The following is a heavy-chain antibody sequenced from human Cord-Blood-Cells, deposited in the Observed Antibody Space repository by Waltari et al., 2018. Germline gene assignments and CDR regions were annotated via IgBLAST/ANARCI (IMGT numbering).Heavy chain of an antibody. V-gene: IGHV3-30-3*01. J-gene: IGHJ4*02. Sequence: QVQLVESGGGVVQPGRSLRLSCAASGFTFSSYAMHWVRQAPGKGLGLVAMISYDGSNKNYADSGRGRFTISRDNSKNTLYLQMNSLRAEDTAVYYCAREYYYGSGSDYWGQGTLVTVSS. D-gene: IGHD3-10*01. CDR1: GFTFSSYA. CDR2: ISYDGSNK. CDR3: AREYYYGSGSDY.